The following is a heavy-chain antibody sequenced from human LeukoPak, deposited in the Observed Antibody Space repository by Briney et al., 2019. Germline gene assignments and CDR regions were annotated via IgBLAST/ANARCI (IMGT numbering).Heavy chain of an antibody. CDR3: ARDEPLTTVTVPPFDY. J-gene: IGHJ4*02. CDR2: ISAYNGNT. D-gene: IGHD4-17*01. Sequence: VASVKVSCKASGGTFSSYAISWVRQAPGQGLEWMGWISAYNGNTNYAQKLQGRVTMTTDTSTSTAYMELRSLRSDDTAVYYCARDEPLTTVTVPPFDYWGQGTLVTVSS. V-gene: IGHV1-18*01. CDR1: GGTFSSYA.